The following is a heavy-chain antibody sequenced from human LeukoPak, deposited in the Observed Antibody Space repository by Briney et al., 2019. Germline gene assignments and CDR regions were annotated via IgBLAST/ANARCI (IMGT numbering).Heavy chain of an antibody. CDR2: IKQDGSET. D-gene: IGHD2/OR15-2a*01. CDR3: ARNFYGPYYYYGMDV. J-gene: IGHJ6*02. V-gene: IGHV3-7*05. CDR1: GFTFSSYA. Sequence: PGGSLRLSCSASGFTFSSYAMYWVRQAPGKGLEWVANIKQDGSETYYVDSVKGRFTISRDNLKNSLYLQMNSLRAEDTAVYYCARNFYGPYYYYGMDVWGQGTTVTVSS.